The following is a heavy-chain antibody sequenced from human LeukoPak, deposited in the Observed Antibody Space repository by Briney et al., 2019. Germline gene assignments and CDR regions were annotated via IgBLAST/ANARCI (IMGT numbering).Heavy chain of an antibody. CDR1: GFTLSTYG. J-gene: IGHJ4*02. V-gene: IGHV3-21*01. CDR3: AREREDYGGYVC. CDR2: ISSSSSYI. D-gene: IGHD5-12*01. Sequence: GGSLRLSCAASGFTLSTYGMHWVRQAPGKGLEWVSSISSSSSYIYYADSVKGRFTISRDNAKNSLYLQMNSLRAEDTAVYYCAREREDYGGYVCWGQGTLVTVSS.